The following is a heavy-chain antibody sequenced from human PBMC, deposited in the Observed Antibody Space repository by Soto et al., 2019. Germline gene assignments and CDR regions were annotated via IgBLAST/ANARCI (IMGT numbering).Heavy chain of an antibody. CDR3: ARVGITMVRGVIRWFDP. D-gene: IGHD3-10*01. CDR1: GGSISSGGYY. J-gene: IGHJ5*02. CDR2: IYYSGST. V-gene: IGHV4-31*03. Sequence: PSETLSLTCTVSGGSISSGGYYWSWIRQHPGKGLEWIGYIYYSGSTYYNPSLKSRVTISVDTSKNQFSLKLSSVTAADTAVYYCARVGITMVRGVIRWFDPWGQGTLVTVSS.